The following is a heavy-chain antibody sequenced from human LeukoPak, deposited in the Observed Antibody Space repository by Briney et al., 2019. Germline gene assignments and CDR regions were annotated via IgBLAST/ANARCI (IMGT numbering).Heavy chain of an antibody. Sequence: PGGSLRLSCAASGFTVSSNYKSWVRQAPGKGLEWVSVIYSGGSTYYADSVKGRFTISRDNSKNTLYLQMNSLRAEDTAVYYCARKGDLDAFDIWGQGTMVTVSS. J-gene: IGHJ3*02. CDR1: GFTVSSNY. V-gene: IGHV3-53*01. CDR2: IYSGGST. CDR3: ARKGDLDAFDI. D-gene: IGHD2-21*02.